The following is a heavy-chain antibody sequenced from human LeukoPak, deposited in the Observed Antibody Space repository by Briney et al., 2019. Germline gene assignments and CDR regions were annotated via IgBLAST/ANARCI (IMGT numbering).Heavy chain of an antibody. CDR1: GFTFSSYW. CDR3: ARDLVLVDTPGDDFDY. J-gene: IGHJ4*02. V-gene: IGHV3-74*01. CDR2: INPGGTYT. D-gene: IGHD2-8*02. Sequence: GGSLRLSCAASGFTFSSYWMHWVRQVPGKGLVWISRINPGGTYTSYADSVRGRLTISRDNAKNTLYLQMNNLGAEDTAVYYCARDLVLVDTPGDDFDYWGQGTLVTVSS.